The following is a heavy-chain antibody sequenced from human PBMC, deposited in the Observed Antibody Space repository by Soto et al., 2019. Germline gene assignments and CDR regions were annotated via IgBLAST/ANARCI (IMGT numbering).Heavy chain of an antibody. CDR2: INSDGSST. D-gene: IGHD6-19*01. Sequence: GGSLRLSCAASGFTLRDYWMHWVRQAPGKGLVWVSRINSDGSSTSYADSVKGRFIISRDSAKNMLYLQMNSLRAEDTALYYCTRDPAPSGCYDYWGRGTLVTVSS. J-gene: IGHJ4*02. CDR3: TRDPAPSGCYDY. V-gene: IGHV3-74*01. CDR1: GFTLRDYW.